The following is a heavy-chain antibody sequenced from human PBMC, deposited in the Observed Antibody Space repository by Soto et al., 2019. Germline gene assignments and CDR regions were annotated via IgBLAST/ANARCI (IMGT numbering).Heavy chain of an antibody. CDR2: ISSSGSTI. Sequence: EVQLVGSGGGLVQPGGSLRLSCAASGFTFNNYGFNWVRQAPGKGLAWVSYISSSGSTIQYADSVKGRFTISRDNAKNSLYLQMNSLSDEDTAVYYCARGGAARPDYWGQGTLVTVSS. CDR1: GFTFNNYG. D-gene: IGHD6-6*01. J-gene: IGHJ4*01. CDR3: ARGGAARPDY. V-gene: IGHV3-48*02.